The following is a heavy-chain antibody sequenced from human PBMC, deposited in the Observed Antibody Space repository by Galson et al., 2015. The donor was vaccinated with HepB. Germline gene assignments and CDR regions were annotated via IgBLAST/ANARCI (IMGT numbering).Heavy chain of an antibody. CDR3: AREPTADTT. CDR2: INEDGTEK. CDR1: GFTFTSDW. D-gene: IGHD5-18*01. Sequence: SLRLSCAASGFTFTSDWMSWVRQAPGKGLEWVANINEDGTEKNYVDSVTGRFTISRDNAKNSLFLQMNSLRVGDTAVYYCAREPTADTTWGQGTLATVSS. V-gene: IGHV3-7*03. J-gene: IGHJ4*02.